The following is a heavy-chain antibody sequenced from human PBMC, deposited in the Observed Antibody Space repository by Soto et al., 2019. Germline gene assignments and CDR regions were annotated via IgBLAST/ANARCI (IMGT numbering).Heavy chain of an antibody. Sequence: SETLSLTCTVSGGYIGSGGYYWSWIRQHPGKGLEWIGYIYYSGSTYYNPSLKSRVTISVDTSKNQFSLKLSSVTAADTAVYYCARGRFRERYFDDWGQGTLVTVSS. CDR1: GGYIGSGGYY. D-gene: IGHD3-9*01. J-gene: IGHJ4*02. CDR3: ARGRFRERYFDD. V-gene: IGHV4-31*03. CDR2: IYYSGST.